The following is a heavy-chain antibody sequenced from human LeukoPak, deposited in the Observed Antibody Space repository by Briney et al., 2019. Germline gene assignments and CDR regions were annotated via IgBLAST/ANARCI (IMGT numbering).Heavy chain of an antibody. J-gene: IGHJ4*02. D-gene: IGHD1-26*01. CDR3: ASSGSYRFDY. V-gene: IGHV3-48*02. Sequence: GGSLRLSCAASGFTVSSYDMHWVRQAPGKGLEWVSHITASGTAMFYADSVKGRFTISRDNAKNSLYLQMNSLRDEDTAVYYCASSGSYRFDYWGQGTLVTVSS. CDR2: ITASGTAM. CDR1: GFTVSSYD.